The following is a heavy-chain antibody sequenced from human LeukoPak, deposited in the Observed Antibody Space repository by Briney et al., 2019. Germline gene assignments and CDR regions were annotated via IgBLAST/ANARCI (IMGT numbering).Heavy chain of an antibody. CDR1: GGSFSGYY. CDR2: ITHSGST. Sequence: SETLSLTCAVYGGSFSGYYWSWIRQPPGKGLEWIGEITHSGSTNYNPSLKSRVTISVDTSKNQFSLKLSSVTAADTAVYYCARGGRYCSSTSCYRLGGYFDYWGQGTLVTVSS. J-gene: IGHJ4*02. CDR3: ARGGRYCSSTSCYRLGGYFDY. D-gene: IGHD2-2*01. V-gene: IGHV4-34*01.